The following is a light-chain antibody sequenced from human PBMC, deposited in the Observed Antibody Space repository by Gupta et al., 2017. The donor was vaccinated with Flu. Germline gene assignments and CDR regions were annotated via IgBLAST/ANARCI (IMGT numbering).Light chain of an antibody. J-gene: IGKJ2*01. Sequence: DIVMTQSPDSLAVSLGERATINCKSSRTISSSSNNRNYLAWYQQKAGQPPKLLITWASARESGVPDRFSGSGSGTDFSLTINNLQAEDVAIYHCQQYYRDPSFGQGTALEIK. CDR2: WAS. V-gene: IGKV4-1*01. CDR3: QQYYRDPS. CDR1: RTISSSSNNRNY.